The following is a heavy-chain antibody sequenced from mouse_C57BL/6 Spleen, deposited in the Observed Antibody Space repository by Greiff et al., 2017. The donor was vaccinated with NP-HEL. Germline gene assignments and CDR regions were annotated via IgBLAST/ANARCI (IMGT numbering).Heavy chain of an antibody. CDR3: TIYGSSSAWFAY. CDR2: IDPEAGDT. J-gene: IGHJ3*01. D-gene: IGHD1-1*01. V-gene: IGHV14-1*01. CDR1: GFNIKDYY. Sequence: VQLQQSGAELVRPGASVKLSCTASGFNIKDYYMHWVKQRPEQGLEWIGRIDPEAGDTEYAPKFQGKATMTADTSSNTAYLQRSSLTSEDTAVYYCTIYGSSSAWFAYWGQGTLVTVSA.